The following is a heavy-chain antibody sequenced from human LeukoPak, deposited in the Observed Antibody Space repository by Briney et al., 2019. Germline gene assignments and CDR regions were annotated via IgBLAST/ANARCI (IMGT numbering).Heavy chain of an antibody. CDR2: ISWDSGRI. D-gene: IGHD2-8*01. V-gene: IGHV3-9*01. J-gene: IGHJ4*02. Sequence: GGSLRLSCAASGFTFDDYAMHWVRQAPGKGLEWVSGISWDSGRIYYADSVKGRFTISRDNAKNSLYLQMNSLRVEDTALYYCAKDESPRGAWKCTNAVGYEFGSWGQGTLVTVSS. CDR1: GFTFDDYA. CDR3: AKDESPRGAWKCTNAVGYEFGS.